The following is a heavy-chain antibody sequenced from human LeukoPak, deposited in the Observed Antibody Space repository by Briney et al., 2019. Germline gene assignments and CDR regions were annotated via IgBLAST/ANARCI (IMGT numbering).Heavy chain of an antibody. CDR2: ISWNSGII. Sequence: GGSLRLSCVVSGFTFDDYAIQWVRQAPGKGLEWVSGISWNSGIIGYADSVKGRFIISRDNAENSLFLQMNSLRPEDTALYYCARVGGYSKGPLDYWGQGTQVTVSS. CDR3: ARVGGYSKGPLDY. J-gene: IGHJ4*02. CDR1: GFTFDDYA. D-gene: IGHD3-22*01. V-gene: IGHV3-9*01.